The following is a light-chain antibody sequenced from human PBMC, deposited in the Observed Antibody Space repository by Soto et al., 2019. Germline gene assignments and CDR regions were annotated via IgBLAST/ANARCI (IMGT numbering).Light chain of an antibody. J-gene: IGLJ1*01. CDR2: EVS. CDR1: SSDVGYYDF. V-gene: IGLV2-14*01. CDR3: SSYSGSTAFYV. Sequence: QSVLTQPASVSGSPGQSITISCTGTSSDVGYYDFVSWYQQHPGKAPKLIIYEVSNRPSGLSDRFSASKSGNTASLTISGLQAEDEADYHCSSYSGSTAFYVFGTGTKVTVL.